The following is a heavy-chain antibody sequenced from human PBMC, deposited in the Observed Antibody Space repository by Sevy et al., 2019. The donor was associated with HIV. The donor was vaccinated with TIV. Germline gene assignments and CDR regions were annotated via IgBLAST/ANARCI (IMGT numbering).Heavy chain of an antibody. J-gene: IGHJ5*01. CDR3: ARNNNKRFDP. CDR1: GYSIRSGYY. CDR2: VFHSGSA. V-gene: IGHV4-38-2*01. Sequence: SETLSLTCAVSGYSIRSGYYWDWILQSPGKGLEWIGSVFHSGSAYYNPSLKSRVTISVDTSKNHFSLKLYSVTAADTAVYYCARNNNKRFDPWGQGTLVTVSS.